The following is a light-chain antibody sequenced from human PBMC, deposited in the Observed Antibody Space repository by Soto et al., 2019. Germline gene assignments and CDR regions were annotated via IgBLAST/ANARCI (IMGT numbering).Light chain of an antibody. CDR3: CSYAGSNTFV. Sequence: QSALTQPRSVSGSPGQSVTISCTGTSSDVGGYNYVSWYQQHPGKAPKLMIYDVSKRPSGVPDRFSGSKSGNTASLTISGLQAEDEADYYCCSYAGSNTFVFGTGTKPPS. V-gene: IGLV2-11*01. CDR2: DVS. J-gene: IGLJ1*01. CDR1: SSDVGGYNY.